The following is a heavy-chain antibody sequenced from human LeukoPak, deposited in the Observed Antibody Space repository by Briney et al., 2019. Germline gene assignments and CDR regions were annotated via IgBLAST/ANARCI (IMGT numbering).Heavy chain of an antibody. CDR2: IQNDEIDK. D-gene: IGHD4-23*01. CDR3: AKERKLLPFDC. J-gene: IGHJ4*02. Sequence: PGGFLRLSCAASGFTFTTYGMHWVRQAPGKGLEWVAFIQNDEIDKFYADSVKGRFTISRDNSKNTPYLQMNSLRAEDTAVYYCAKERKLLPFDCWGQGTLVTVSS. V-gene: IGHV3-30*02. CDR1: GFTFTTYG.